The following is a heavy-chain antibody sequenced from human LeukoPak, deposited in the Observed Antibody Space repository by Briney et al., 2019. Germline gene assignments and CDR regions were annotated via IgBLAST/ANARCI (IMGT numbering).Heavy chain of an antibody. CDR3: AKRGPYGSGSYAFDI. V-gene: IGHV3-11*01. Sequence: GGSLRLSCAASGFTFSDYYMSWIRQAPGKGLEWVSYISSSGSTTYYADSVKGRFTISRDNSKNTLYLQMNSLRAEDTAVYYCAKRGPYGSGSYAFDIWGQGTMVTVSS. J-gene: IGHJ3*02. D-gene: IGHD3-10*01. CDR1: GFTFSDYY. CDR2: ISSSGSTT.